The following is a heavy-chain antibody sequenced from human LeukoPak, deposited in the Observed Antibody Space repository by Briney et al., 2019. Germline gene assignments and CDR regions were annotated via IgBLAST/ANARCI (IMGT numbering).Heavy chain of an antibody. J-gene: IGHJ4*02. V-gene: IGHV3-23*01. CDR3: AKGRGYSGYDSAPFDY. Sequence: PGGSLRLSCAASGFTFSSYAMSWVRQAPGKGLEWVPAISGSGGSTYYADSVKGRFTISRDNSKNTLYLQMNSLRAEDTAVYYCAKGRGYSGYDSAPFDYWGQGTLVTVSS. CDR1: GFTFSSYA. CDR2: ISGSGGST. D-gene: IGHD5-12*01.